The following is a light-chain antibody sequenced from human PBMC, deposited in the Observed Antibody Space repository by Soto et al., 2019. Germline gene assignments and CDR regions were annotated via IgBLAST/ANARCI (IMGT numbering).Light chain of an antibody. J-gene: IGKJ1*01. V-gene: IGKV1-5*01. Sequence: DIQMTQSPSTLSASVGDRVTITCRAVQSINRLLAWYQQKPGTAPKLLIYDASTLESGVPSRFSGSGSGTEFTLTISSLQYDDLATYYCHQYDGYSWTFGQGTKVDIK. CDR1: QSINRL. CDR3: HQYDGYSWT. CDR2: DAS.